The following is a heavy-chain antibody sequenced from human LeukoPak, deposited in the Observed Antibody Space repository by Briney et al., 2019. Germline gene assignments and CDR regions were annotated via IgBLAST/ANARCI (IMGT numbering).Heavy chain of an antibody. D-gene: IGHD3-10*01. Sequence: SETLSLTCTFSGGSISSYYWSWIRQPAGKGLEWIGRIYTSGSTNYNPSLKSRVTMSVDTSKNQFSLKLSSVTAADTAVYYCARENYGSGTGWFDPWGQGTLVTVSS. CDR2: IYTSGST. V-gene: IGHV4-4*07. CDR1: GGSISSYY. J-gene: IGHJ5*02. CDR3: ARENYGSGTGWFDP.